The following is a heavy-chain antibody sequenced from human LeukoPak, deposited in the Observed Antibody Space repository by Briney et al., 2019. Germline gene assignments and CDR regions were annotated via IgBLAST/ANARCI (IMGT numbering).Heavy chain of an antibody. V-gene: IGHV1-46*01. J-gene: IGHJ4*02. D-gene: IGHD3-22*01. CDR1: GYTFTSYY. Sequence: VSVKVSCKASGYTFTSYYMHWVRQAPGQGLEWMGIINPSGGSTSYAQKFQGRVTMTRDMSTSTVYMELSSLRSEDTAVYYCARARDYYDSSGYPYYFDYWGQGTLVTVSS. CDR2: INPSGGST. CDR3: ARARDYYDSSGYPYYFDY.